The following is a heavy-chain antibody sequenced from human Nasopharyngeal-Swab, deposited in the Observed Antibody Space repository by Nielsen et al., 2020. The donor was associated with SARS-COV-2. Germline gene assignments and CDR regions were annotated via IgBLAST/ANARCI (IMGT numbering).Heavy chain of an antibody. Sequence: SLKISCAASGFTFDDYAMHWVRQAPGKGLEGVSGISWNSGSIGYADSVKGRFTISRDNAKNSLYLQMNSLRAEDTALYYCAKDGGEMLYGSGSMMAFDYWGQGTLVTVSS. D-gene: IGHD3-10*01. J-gene: IGHJ4*02. CDR1: GFTFDDYA. CDR2: ISWNSGSI. V-gene: IGHV3-9*01. CDR3: AKDGGEMLYGSGSMMAFDY.